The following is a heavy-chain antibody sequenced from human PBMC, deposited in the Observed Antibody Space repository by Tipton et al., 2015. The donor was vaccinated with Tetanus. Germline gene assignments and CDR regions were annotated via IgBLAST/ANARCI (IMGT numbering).Heavy chain of an antibody. CDR2: IYTSGST. D-gene: IGHD3-10*01. CDR3: ARGMVRGVRIITYCNGMDV. Sequence: TLSLTCTVSGGSISSGGYYWSWIRQPGGKGLEWIGRIYTSGSTNYNPSLKSRVTMSVDTSNNQFSLKRSSVTAADTAVYYCARGMVRGVRIITYCNGMDVGGQGTSVTFSS. J-gene: IGHJ6*02. V-gene: IGHV4-61*02. CDR1: GGSISSGGYY.